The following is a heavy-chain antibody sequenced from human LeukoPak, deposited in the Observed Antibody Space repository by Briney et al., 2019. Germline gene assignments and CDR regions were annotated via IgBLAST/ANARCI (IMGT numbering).Heavy chain of an antibody. J-gene: IGHJ5*02. CDR3: AGRWWFGLRENWFDP. CDR2: INQDGSEK. D-gene: IGHD3-10*01. CDR1: GFTFSMYW. Sequence: GGSLRLSCATSGFTFSMYWMSWVRQAPGKGLGWVANINQDGSEKYYVDSVKGRFTISRDNAKNSLYLQMKSLRAEDTAVYYCAGRWWFGLRENWFDPWGQGTLVTVSS. V-gene: IGHV3-7*01.